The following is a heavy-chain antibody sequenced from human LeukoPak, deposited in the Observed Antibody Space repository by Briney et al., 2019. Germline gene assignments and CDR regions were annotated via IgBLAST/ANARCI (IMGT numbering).Heavy chain of an antibody. Sequence: SQTLSLTCTVSGGSISRGGYYWSWIRPHPGKGLEWIGYIYYSGSTYYNSSLKSRVTISVDTSKNQFSLKLSSVTAADTAVYYCARDQVLRFGELSNYYYGMDVWGQGTTVTVSS. CDR3: ARDQVLRFGELSNYYYGMDV. V-gene: IGHV4-31*03. CDR2: IYYSGST. J-gene: IGHJ6*02. D-gene: IGHD3-10*01. CDR1: GGSISRGGYY.